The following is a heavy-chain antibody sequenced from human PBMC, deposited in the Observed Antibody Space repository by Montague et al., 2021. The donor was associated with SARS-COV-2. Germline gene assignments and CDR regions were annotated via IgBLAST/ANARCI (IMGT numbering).Heavy chain of an antibody. CDR3: ARGLSGSYSGGWVPVALFDFYHYMDV. Sequence: SETLSLTRAVYGGSFSGYYCGWIRRPPGKGLEWIGGSNHSGGTNXNPXLKGRVTISVDTSKNQFSLKLTSVTAADTAVYYCARGLSGSYSGGWVPVALFDFYHYMDVWAKGTTVTVSS. D-gene: IGHD6-25*01. CDR2: SNHSGGT. V-gene: IGHV4-34*01. J-gene: IGHJ6*03. CDR1: GGSFSGYY.